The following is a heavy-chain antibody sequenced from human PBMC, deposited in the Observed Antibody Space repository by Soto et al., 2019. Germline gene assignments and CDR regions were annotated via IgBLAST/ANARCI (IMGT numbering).Heavy chain of an antibody. V-gene: IGHV3-30-3*01. CDR1: GFSFSTYA. CDR3: ARENYYGGRVIGSLGL. CDR2: VSSEGGIQ. D-gene: IGHD3-22*01. Sequence: QVQLVESGGGVVQPERSLRLSCTASGFSFSTYAMQWVRQAPGKGLEWVAVVSSEGGIQFYADSVKGRFTISRDNSKNSLYLQMTSLTTEDAAIYYCARENYYGGRVIGSLGLWGRGTLVSVSS. J-gene: IGHJ2*01.